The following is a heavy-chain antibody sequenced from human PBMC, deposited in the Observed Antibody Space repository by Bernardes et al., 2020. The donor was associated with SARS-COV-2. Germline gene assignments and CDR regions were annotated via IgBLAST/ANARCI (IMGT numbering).Heavy chain of an antibody. CDR1: GFTFSNAW. CDR3: TTAQVGYDFWSGYYDAGFEAGFDY. D-gene: IGHD3-3*01. Sequence: GGSLRLSCAASGFTFSNAWMTWDRQAPGKGLEWVGRIKSKTDGGTTDYAAPVKGRFTISRDDSKNTLYLQMNSLKTEDTAVYYCTTAQVGYDFWSGYYDAGFEAGFDYWGQGTLVTVSS. J-gene: IGHJ4*02. CDR2: IKSKTDGGTT. V-gene: IGHV3-15*01.